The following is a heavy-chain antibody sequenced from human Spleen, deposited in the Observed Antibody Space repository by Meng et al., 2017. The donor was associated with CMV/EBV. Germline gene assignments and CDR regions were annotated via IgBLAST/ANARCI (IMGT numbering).Heavy chain of an antibody. V-gene: IGHV4-31*03. D-gene: IGHD6-13*01. CDR1: GSSISICTYY. CDR2: IHYSGST. Sequence: PRLVKPSQTRSLTCTGSGSSISICTYYWGLIRQLPGKGLEWIAYIHYSGSTYYSPSLKSRVTISVDTSRNQLSLKLSSVTAADTAVYYCARGAYSSSWTFDYWGQGTLVTVSS. CDR3: ARGAYSSSWTFDY. J-gene: IGHJ4*02.